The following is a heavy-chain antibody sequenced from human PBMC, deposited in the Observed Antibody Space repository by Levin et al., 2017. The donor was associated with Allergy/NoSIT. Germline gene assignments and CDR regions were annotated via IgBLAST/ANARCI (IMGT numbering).Heavy chain of an antibody. Sequence: RPGGSLRLSCAASGFTFSSYSMNWVRQAPGKGLEWVSSISSSSSYIYYADSVKGRFTISRDNAKNSLYLQMNSLRAEDTAVYYCAGDAPSLIIAARPFDYWGQGTLVTVSS. CDR2: ISSSSSYI. CDR3: AGDAPSLIIAARPFDY. V-gene: IGHV3-21*01. CDR1: GFTFSSYS. J-gene: IGHJ4*02. D-gene: IGHD6-6*01.